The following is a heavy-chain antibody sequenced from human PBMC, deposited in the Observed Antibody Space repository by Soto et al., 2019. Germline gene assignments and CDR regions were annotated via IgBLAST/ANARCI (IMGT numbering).Heavy chain of an antibody. CDR3: ARGDYGSGSFDY. D-gene: IGHD3-10*01. Sequence: QVQLLESGGGVVQPGRSLRLSCAASGFTFSSYAMHWVRQAPGKGLEWVAVISYDGSNKYYADSVKGRFTISRDNSKNTLYLQMNSLRAEDTAVYYCARGDYGSGSFDYWGQGTLVTVSS. J-gene: IGHJ4*02. V-gene: IGHV3-30-3*01. CDR1: GFTFSSYA. CDR2: ISYDGSNK.